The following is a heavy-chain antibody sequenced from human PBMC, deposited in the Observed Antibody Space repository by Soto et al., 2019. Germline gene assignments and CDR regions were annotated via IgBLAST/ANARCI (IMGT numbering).Heavy chain of an antibody. J-gene: IGHJ6*02. V-gene: IGHV1-69*05. CDR1: GGTFSSYV. CDR3: ARDLDTAMARVPLNYYYGMDV. D-gene: IGHD5-18*01. CDR2: IIPIFGTA. Sequence: GASVKVSCKACGGTFSSYVISWGRHAPGQGLEWMGGIIPIFGTANYAQKFQGRVTITRDTSASTAYMELSSLRSEDTAVYYCARDLDTAMARVPLNYYYGMDVWGQGTTVTVSS.